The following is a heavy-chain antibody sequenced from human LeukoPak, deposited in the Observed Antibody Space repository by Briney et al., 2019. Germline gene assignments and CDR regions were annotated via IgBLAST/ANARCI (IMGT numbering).Heavy chain of an antibody. CDR3: AKDYYDSSGYPYYFDY. CDR2: IYSGGKV. V-gene: IGHV3-53*01. J-gene: IGHJ4*02. CDR1: GFTVSSTY. Sequence: GGSLRLSCAASGFTVSSTYMSWVRQAPGKGLEWVSVIYSGGKVYYIDSVKGRFTISRDTPKNTLYLQMNSLRAEDTAVYYCAKDYYDSSGYPYYFDYWGQGTLVTVSS. D-gene: IGHD3-22*01.